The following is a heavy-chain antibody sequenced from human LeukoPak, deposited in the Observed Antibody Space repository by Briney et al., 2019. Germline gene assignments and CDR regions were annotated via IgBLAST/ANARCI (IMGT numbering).Heavy chain of an antibody. CDR1: GGSFSGYY. Sequence: SETLSLTCAVYGGSFSGYYWSWIRQPPGKGLEWIGEINHSGSTNYNPSLTSRVTISVDTSKNQFSLKLSSVTAADTAVYYCARVWTDYDSSGYQRYYFDYWGQGTLVTVSS. CDR2: INHSGST. J-gene: IGHJ4*02. V-gene: IGHV4-34*01. CDR3: ARVWTDYDSSGYQRYYFDY. D-gene: IGHD3-22*01.